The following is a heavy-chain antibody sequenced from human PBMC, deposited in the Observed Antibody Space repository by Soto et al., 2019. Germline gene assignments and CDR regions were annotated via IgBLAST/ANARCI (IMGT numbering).Heavy chain of an antibody. D-gene: IGHD6-6*01. CDR1: GFTFDDYA. V-gene: IGHV3-9*01. CDR2: ISWNSGSI. CDR3: AKDQIAAPRNFDY. J-gene: IGHJ4*02. Sequence: SLRLSCAASGFTFDDYAMHWVRQAPGKGLEWVSGISWNSGSIGYADSVKGRFTISRDNAKNSLYLQMNSLRAEDTALYYCAKDQIAAPRNFDYWGQGTLVTVSS.